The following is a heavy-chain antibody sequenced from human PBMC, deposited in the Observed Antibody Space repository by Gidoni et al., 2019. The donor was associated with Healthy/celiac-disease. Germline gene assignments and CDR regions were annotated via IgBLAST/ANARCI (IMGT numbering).Heavy chain of an antibody. CDR2: ISYDGSNK. CDR3: ASQTLLWGPFDY. Sequence: QVQLVESGGGVVQPGRSLRLSCAASGFTFSSYGMHWVRQAPGKGLEWVAVISYDGSNKYYADSVKGRFTISRDNSKNTLYLQMNSLRAEDTAVYYCASQTLLWGPFDYWGQGTLVTVSS. V-gene: IGHV3-30*03. D-gene: IGHD3-10*01. CDR1: GFTFSSYG. J-gene: IGHJ4*02.